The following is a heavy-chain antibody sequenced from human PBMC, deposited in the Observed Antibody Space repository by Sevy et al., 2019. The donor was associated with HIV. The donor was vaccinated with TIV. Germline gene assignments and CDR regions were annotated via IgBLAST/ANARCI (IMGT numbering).Heavy chain of an antibody. Sequence: GGSLRLSCAASGFSFGTHAMSWVRQAPGKGLEWVSGISGRGGGTGYADSVQGRFTISRDNSKNTLFLQMKALRADDTAMYNCASDGLDKSWYAVFWIGSPYFDYWGRGILVTVSS. J-gene: IGHJ4*02. CDR2: ISGRGGGT. CDR3: ASDGLDKSWYAVFWIGSPYFDY. D-gene: IGHD3-3*01. CDR1: GFSFGTHA. V-gene: IGHV3-23*01.